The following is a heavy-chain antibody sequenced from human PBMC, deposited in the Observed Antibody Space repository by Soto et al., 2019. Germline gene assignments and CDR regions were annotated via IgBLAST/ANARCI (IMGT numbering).Heavy chain of an antibody. CDR3: ARDPLYDILTGFDY. J-gene: IGHJ4*02. CDR2: ISAYNGNT. V-gene: IGHV1-18*01. Sequence: ASVNVSCKSSGYTFTSCCISWGRGAPGQGLECMGWISAYNGNTNYAQKLQGRVTMTTDTSTSTAYMELRSLRSDDTAVYYCARDPLYDILTGFDYWGQGTLVTVSS. CDR1: GYTFTSCC. D-gene: IGHD3-9*01.